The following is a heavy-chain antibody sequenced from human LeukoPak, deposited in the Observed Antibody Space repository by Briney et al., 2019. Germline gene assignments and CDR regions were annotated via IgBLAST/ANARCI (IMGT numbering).Heavy chain of an antibody. CDR3: ARNVSMVRGVTRLNWFDP. V-gene: IGHV4-39*01. Sequence: SETLSLTCTVAGGSMSSSNYYWGWIRQPPGKGLEWIGGIYYSGITHYNPSLKSRVTISVDPSKKQFFLKLSSVTAADTAVYYCARNVSMVRGVTRLNWFDPWGQGTLVTVSS. CDR1: GGSMSSSNYY. CDR2: IYYSGIT. D-gene: IGHD3-10*01. J-gene: IGHJ5*02.